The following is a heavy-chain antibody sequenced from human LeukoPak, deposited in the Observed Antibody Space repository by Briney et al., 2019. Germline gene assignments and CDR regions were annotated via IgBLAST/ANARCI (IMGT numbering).Heavy chain of an antibody. V-gene: IGHV5-51*01. D-gene: IGHD4/OR15-4a*01. CDR3: VRLNGGANLLGDSLDI. CDR1: GYSFPIYW. Sequence: KRGESLKISCKGSGYSFPIYWIAWVRKMRGKGLKWLGIIHPCDSNIRYSPSFQGQVTISADKSVTTAYLQWSSLKASDTAMYFCVRLNGGANLLGDSLDIWGQGTMVTVSS. J-gene: IGHJ3*02. CDR2: IHPCDSNI.